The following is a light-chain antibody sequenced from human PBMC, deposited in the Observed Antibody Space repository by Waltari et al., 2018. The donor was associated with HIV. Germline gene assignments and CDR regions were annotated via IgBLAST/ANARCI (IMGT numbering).Light chain of an antibody. CDR3: QSYDSGSSGSV. J-gene: IGLJ2*01. V-gene: IGLV1-40*01. Sequence: QSLLTQPPSVSGAPGQRVTLPCTGSRSNHGAGYAVHCYHQVPGTAPKLVIYANNNRASGVPDRFSGSKFGPSASLAITGLQAEDEGTYYCQSYDSGSSGSVFGGGTKLTVL. CDR1: RSNHGAGYA. CDR2: ANN.